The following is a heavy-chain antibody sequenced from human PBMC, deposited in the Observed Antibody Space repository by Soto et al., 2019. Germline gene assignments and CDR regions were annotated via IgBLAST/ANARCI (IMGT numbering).Heavy chain of an antibody. CDR2: IIPISGTA. D-gene: IGHD1-1*01. J-gene: IGHJ4*02. CDR1: GGTFSSYA. Sequence: QVQLVQSGAEVKKPGSSVKVSCKASGGTFSSYAISWVRQAPGQGLEWMGGIIPISGTANYAQNFQGRVTITAGDTTTTDYMEQSSLRSEDTAMYYCARQGGLARRRQTDNNYWGQGTLVTVSS. V-gene: IGHV1-69*12. CDR3: ARQGGLARRRQTDNNY.